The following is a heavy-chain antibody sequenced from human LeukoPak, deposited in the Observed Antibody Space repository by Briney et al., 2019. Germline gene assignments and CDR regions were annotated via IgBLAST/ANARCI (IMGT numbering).Heavy chain of an antibody. CDR2: ISSSSNTI. J-gene: IGHJ4*02. CDR1: GFTFSSYS. D-gene: IGHD1-26*01. CDR3: ARRIVADEWAY. Sequence: GGALRLSCAASGFTFSSYSMNWVRQAPGKGVEGVSYISSSSNTIYYADSVKGRFTISRDNAKNSLYLQMNSLRAEDTAVYYCARRIVADEWAYWGQGTLVTVSS. V-gene: IGHV3-48*01.